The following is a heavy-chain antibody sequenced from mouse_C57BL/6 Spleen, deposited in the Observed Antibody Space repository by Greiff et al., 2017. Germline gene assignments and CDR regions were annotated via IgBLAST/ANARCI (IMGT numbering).Heavy chain of an antibody. CDR2: INPNNGGT. V-gene: IGHV1-26*01. J-gene: IGHJ3*01. Sequence: VQLQQSGPELVKPGASVKISCKASGYTFTDYYMNWVKQSHGKSLEWIGDINPNNGGTSYNQKFKGKATLTVDKSSSTAYIELRSLTSEDSAVYYCARGYGSTLAYWGQGTLVTVSA. CDR1: GYTFTDYY. D-gene: IGHD1-1*01. CDR3: ARGYGSTLAY.